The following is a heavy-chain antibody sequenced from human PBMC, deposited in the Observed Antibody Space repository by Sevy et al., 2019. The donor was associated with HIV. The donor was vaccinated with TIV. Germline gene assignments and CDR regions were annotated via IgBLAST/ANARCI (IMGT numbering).Heavy chain of an antibody. CDR2: INPNGGGT. D-gene: IGHD3-22*01. Sequence: ASVKVSCEASGYTFIGYYMHWVRQAPGQGLEWMGWINPNGGGTNYVQRFQGRVTMTKDTSISTAYMELSGLRSDDTAIYYCARDHMYYYDTTNYYAGTDYWGQGTLVTVSS. J-gene: IGHJ4*02. CDR1: GYTFIGYY. CDR3: ARDHMYYYDTTNYYAGTDY. V-gene: IGHV1-2*02.